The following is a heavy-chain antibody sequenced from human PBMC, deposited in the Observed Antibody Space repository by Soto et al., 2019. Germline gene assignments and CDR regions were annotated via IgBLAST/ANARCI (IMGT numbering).Heavy chain of an antibody. CDR1: GYTFTSYY. Sequence: ASVKVSCKASGYTFTSYYMHWVRQAPGQGLEWMGIINPSGGSTSYAQKFQGRVTMTRDTSTSTVYMELSSLRSEDTAVYYCARGPNGDYESYYFDYWGQGTLVTVSS. CDR3: ARGPNGDYESYYFDY. J-gene: IGHJ4*02. V-gene: IGHV1-46*01. CDR2: INPSGGST. D-gene: IGHD4-17*01.